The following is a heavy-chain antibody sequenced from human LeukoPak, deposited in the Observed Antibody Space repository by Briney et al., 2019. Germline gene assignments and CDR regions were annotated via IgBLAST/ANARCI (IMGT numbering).Heavy chain of an antibody. V-gene: IGHV3-30*01. J-gene: IGHJ4*02. Sequence: DSVKGRFTISRDNSKNTLYLQMNSLRAKDTAVYYCARDREMATIEYYFDYWGQGTLVTVSS. CDR3: ARDREMATIEYYFDY. D-gene: IGHD5-24*01.